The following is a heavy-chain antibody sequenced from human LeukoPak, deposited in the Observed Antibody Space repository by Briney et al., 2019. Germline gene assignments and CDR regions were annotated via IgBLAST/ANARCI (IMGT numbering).Heavy chain of an antibody. CDR2: IYSGGST. CDR3: ASGGRWLQAPFDY. J-gene: IGHJ4*02. Sequence: GGSLRLSCAASGFTVSSNYMSWVRQAPGKGLEWVSVIYSGGSTYYADSVKGRFTICRDNSKNTLYLQMNSLRAEDTAVYYCASGGRWLQAPFDYWGQGTLVTVSS. V-gene: IGHV3-53*01. D-gene: IGHD5-24*01. CDR1: GFTVSSNY.